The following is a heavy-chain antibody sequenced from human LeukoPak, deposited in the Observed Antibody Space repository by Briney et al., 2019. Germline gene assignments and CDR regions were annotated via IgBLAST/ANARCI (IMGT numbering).Heavy chain of an antibody. CDR3: ARDFHYDSSTCQDS. Sequence: GGSLRLSCAASGFTFSSYSMNWVRQAPGKGLEWVSSISSSSSYVYYADPVRGRFTISRDNAKNSLYLRMNSLRADDTAVYYCARDFHYDSSTCQDSWGQGTLVTVSS. V-gene: IGHV3-21*01. CDR1: GFTFSSYS. J-gene: IGHJ4*02. CDR2: ISSSSSYV. D-gene: IGHD3-22*01.